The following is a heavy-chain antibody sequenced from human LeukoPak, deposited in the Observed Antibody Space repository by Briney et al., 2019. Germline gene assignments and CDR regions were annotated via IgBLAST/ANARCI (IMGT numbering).Heavy chain of an antibody. CDR3: ARGGSGSYYRYFDY. CDR2: IYYSGST. CDR1: GGSISSGGYY. J-gene: IGHJ4*02. V-gene: IGHV4-31*03. D-gene: IGHD1-26*01. Sequence: PSETLSLTCTVSGGSISSGGYYWSWIRQHPGKGLEWIGYIYYSGSTYYNPSLKSRVTVSVDTSKNQFSLKLSSVTAADTAVYYCARGGSGSYYRYFDYWGQGTLVTVSS.